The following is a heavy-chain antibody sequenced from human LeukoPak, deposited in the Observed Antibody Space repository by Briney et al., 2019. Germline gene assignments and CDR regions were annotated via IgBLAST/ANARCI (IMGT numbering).Heavy chain of an antibody. Sequence: PSETLSLTRAVYGGSFSGYYWSWIRQPPGKGLEWIGEINHSGSTNYNPSLKSRVTISVDTSKNQFSLKLSSVTAADTAVYYCARAPYYYDSSGYKYYFDYWGQGTLVTVSS. CDR3: ARAPYYYDSSGYKYYFDY. J-gene: IGHJ4*02. CDR1: GGSFSGYY. CDR2: INHSGST. V-gene: IGHV4-34*01. D-gene: IGHD3-22*01.